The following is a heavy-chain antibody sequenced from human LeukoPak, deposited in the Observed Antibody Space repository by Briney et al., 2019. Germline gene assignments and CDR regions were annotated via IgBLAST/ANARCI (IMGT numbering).Heavy chain of an antibody. CDR3: ARGADGVSSNSRGWFDP. CDR2: ISTSNNYI. V-gene: IGHV3-21*01. J-gene: IGHJ5*02. CDR1: VVTFNRYN. Sequence: PGGSLTLSCAPSVVTFNRYNVIWVPRSPGKGLEGLSSISTSNNYIYYADSGGGRFTISRDNAKNSLYLQMNSLRAEDTAVYSCARGADGVSSNSRGWFDPWGQGTLVTVSS. D-gene: IGHD2-15*01.